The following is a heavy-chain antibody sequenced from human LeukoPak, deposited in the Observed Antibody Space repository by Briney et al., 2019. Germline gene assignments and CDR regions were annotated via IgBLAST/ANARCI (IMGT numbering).Heavy chain of an antibody. CDR2: ISGSSSYI. CDR3: ARDAGYCGGDCYSSYYMDV. J-gene: IGHJ6*03. CDR1: GFTFSSYS. Sequence: GGSLRLSCAASGFTFSSYSMNWVRQAPGKGLEWVSSISGSSSYIYYADSVKGRFSISRDNAKNSLYLQMNSLRAEDTAVYYCARDAGYCGGDCYSSYYMDVWGKGTTVTISS. V-gene: IGHV3-21*01. D-gene: IGHD2-21*02.